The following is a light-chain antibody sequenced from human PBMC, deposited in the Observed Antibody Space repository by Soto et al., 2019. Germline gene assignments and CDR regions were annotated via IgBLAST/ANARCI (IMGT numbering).Light chain of an antibody. CDR2: SNN. J-gene: IGLJ1*01. CDR3: AAWDDSLNGHV. Sequence: QSVLTQPPSASGTPGQRVTISCSGSSSNIGSNTVNWYQQLPGTAPKLLIYSNNQRPSGVPDRISGSKSGTSASLAISGLQSEDEADYYCAAWDDSLNGHVFGTGTKLTVL. CDR1: SSNIGSNT. V-gene: IGLV1-44*01.